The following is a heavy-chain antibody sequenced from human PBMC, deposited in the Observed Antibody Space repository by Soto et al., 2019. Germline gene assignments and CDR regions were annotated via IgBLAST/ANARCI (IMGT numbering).Heavy chain of an antibody. J-gene: IGHJ4*02. D-gene: IGHD1-26*01. CDR3: ARDLRVRWEIIF. Sequence: PGGSLRLSCAASGFIFSYYTMHWVRQAPGKGLEWVAVISFDGSNKNYADSVKGRFTISRDNSKNTLYLQMNSLRTEDTAVYYCARDLRVRWEIIFWGQGTLVTVSS. CDR2: ISFDGSNK. V-gene: IGHV3-30-3*01. CDR1: GFIFSYYT.